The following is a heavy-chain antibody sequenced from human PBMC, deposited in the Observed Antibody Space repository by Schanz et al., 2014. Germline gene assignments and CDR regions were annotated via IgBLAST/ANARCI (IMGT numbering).Heavy chain of an antibody. CDR2: INGYNGHT. J-gene: IGHJ4*02. CDR3: ARDFSAYVGNYFDY. V-gene: IGHV1-18*01. D-gene: IGHD5-12*01. CDR1: GYTFSSYG. Sequence: QVQLVQSGAEVKKPGASVKVSCKASGYTFSSYGITWVRQAPGQGLEWMGWINGYNGHTLYAQKFQGRVTMTTDTSTSTSYMELTSLRCDDTAVYYCARDFSAYVGNYFDYWGQGTLXTVSS.